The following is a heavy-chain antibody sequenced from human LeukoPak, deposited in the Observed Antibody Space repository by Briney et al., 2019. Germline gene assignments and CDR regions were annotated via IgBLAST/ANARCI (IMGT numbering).Heavy chain of an antibody. CDR3: ARDNSVRDEAWWFNP. D-gene: IGHD5-24*01. V-gene: IGHV1-46*01. J-gene: IGHJ5*02. Sequence: ASVKVSCKAFGYTFTSNYMHWVRQAPGQGPELMGVISPSGGSTTYAQKFQGRVNLTRDMSTSTDYLELSSMRSEDTAVYYCARDNSVRDEAWWFNPWGQGTLVTVSS. CDR2: ISPSGGST. CDR1: GYTFTSNY.